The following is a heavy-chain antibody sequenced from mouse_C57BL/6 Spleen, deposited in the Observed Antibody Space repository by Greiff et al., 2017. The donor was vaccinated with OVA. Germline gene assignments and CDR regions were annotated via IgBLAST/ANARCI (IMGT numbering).Heavy chain of an antibody. CDR3: TREDYGNYAGYFDY. CDR2: ISSGGDYI. V-gene: IGHV5-9-1*02. CDR1: GFTFSSYA. D-gene: IGHD2-1*01. Sequence: EVQRVESGAGLVKPGGSLKLSCAASGFTFSSYAMSWVRQTPEKRLEWVAYISSGGDYIYYADTVKGRFTISRDNARNTLYLQMSSLKSEDTAMYYCTREDYGNYAGYFDYWGQGTTLTVSS. J-gene: IGHJ2*01.